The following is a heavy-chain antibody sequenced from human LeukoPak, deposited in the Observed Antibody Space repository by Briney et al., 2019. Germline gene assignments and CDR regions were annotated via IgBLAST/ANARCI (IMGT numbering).Heavy chain of an antibody. J-gene: IGHJ4*02. CDR1: GYTFTSYA. V-gene: IGHV1-3*01. Sequence: ASVKVSCKASGYTFTSYAMHWVRQAPGQRLEWMGWINAGKGNTKYSQKFQGRVTITRDTSASTAYMELSSLRSEDTAVYYCARADMVVAATYYFDYWGQGTLVTVSS. D-gene: IGHD2-15*01. CDR2: INAGKGNT. CDR3: ARADMVVAATYYFDY.